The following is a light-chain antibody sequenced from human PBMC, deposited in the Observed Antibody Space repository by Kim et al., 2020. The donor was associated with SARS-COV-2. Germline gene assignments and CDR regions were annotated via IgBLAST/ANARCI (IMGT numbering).Light chain of an antibody. Sequence: ELTQPPSVSGAPGQRVTISCTGSSSNIGAGYDVHWYQQLPGTAPKLLIYVNTNRPSGVPDRFSGSKSGTSASLAITGLQAEDEADYYCQSYDSSLSGSVIFGGGTQLTVL. CDR3: QSYDSSLSGSVI. CDR2: VNT. CDR1: SSNIGAGYD. V-gene: IGLV1-40*01. J-gene: IGLJ2*01.